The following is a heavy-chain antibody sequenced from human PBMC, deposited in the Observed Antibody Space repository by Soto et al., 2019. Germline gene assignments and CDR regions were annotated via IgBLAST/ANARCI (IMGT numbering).Heavy chain of an antibody. CDR2: ISGSGGTT. D-gene: IGHD1-26*01. CDR3: ASIPPSAVGATTEVDY. CDR1: GFTFSSYA. V-gene: IGHV3-23*01. J-gene: IGHJ4*02. Sequence: GGSLRLSCAASGFTFSSYAMNWVRQAPGKGLEWVSAISGSGGTTNYADSVKGRFTISRDNSKNTLYLLMNSLRAEDTALYYCASIPPSAVGATTEVDYWGQGTLVTVSS.